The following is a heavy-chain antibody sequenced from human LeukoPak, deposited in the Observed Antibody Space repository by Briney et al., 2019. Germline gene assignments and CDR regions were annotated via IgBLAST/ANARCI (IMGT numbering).Heavy chain of an antibody. D-gene: IGHD4-17*01. CDR1: GGSITSPNW. CDR3: ASRHDSGPY. CDR2: VYHTGST. Sequence: SETLSLTFAVSGGSITSPNWWTWVRQPPGKGLEWIGEVYHTGSTNYGPSLKSRLTISVDKSNNQFSLKLTSVTAADTAVYYCASRHDSGPYWGQGTLVTVSS. V-gene: IGHV4-4*02. J-gene: IGHJ4*02.